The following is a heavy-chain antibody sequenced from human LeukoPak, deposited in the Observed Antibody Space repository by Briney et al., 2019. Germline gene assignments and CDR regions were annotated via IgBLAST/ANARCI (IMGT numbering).Heavy chain of an antibody. Sequence: SETLSLTCTVSGGSISSSSFYWGWIRQPPGKGLEWIGSIYYSGSAYYNPSLKSRVTISVDTSKNQFSLKLSSVTAADAAVYYCARLDYGDYSVDFWGQGTLVTVSS. CDR1: GGSISSSSFY. V-gene: IGHV4-39*01. J-gene: IGHJ4*02. D-gene: IGHD4-17*01. CDR3: ARLDYGDYSVDF. CDR2: IYYSGSA.